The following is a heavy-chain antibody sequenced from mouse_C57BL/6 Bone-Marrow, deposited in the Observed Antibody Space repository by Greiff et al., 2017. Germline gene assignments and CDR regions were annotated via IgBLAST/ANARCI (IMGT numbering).Heavy chain of an antibody. CDR1: GYTFTSYG. CDR3: ARPAQATPFAY. D-gene: IGHD3-2*02. V-gene: IGHV1-81*01. J-gene: IGHJ3*01. Sequence: QVQLQQSGAELARPGASVKLSCKASGYTFTSYGISWVKQRTGQGLEWIGEVYTSSGNTYYNEKFKGKATLTADKSSSTAYMELRSLTSEDSAVYFCARPAQATPFAYWGQGTLVTVSA. CDR2: VYTSSGNT.